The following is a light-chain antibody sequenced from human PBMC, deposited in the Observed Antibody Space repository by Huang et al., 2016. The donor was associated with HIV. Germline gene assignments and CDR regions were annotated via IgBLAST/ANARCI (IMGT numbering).Light chain of an antibody. CDR2: GAV. CDR1: QSVSSD. CDR3: QQYNDWPPST. Sequence: EIVMTQSPATLSVSPGERATLSCRASQSVSSDFAWYQQKPGQAPRLLIYGAVSRAPGIPARFSGSGSGTEFTLTISSLQSEECAVYYCQQYNDWPPSTFGQGTKLEIK. V-gene: IGKV3-15*01. J-gene: IGKJ2*02.